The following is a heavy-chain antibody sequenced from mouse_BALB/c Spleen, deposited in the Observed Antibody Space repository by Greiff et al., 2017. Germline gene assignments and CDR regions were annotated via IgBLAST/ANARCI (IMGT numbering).Heavy chain of an antibody. V-gene: IGHV1-5*01. CDR1: GYSFTSYW. D-gene: IGHD2-2*01. CDR2: IYPGNSDT. J-gene: IGHJ2*01. Sequence: VQLQQSGTVLARPGASVKMSCKASGYSFTSYWMHWVKQRPGQGLEWIGAIYPGNSDTSYNQKFKGKAKLTAVTSASTAYMELSSLTNEDSAVYYCNYGYDPYYFDYWGQGTTLTVSS. CDR3: NYGYDPYYFDY.